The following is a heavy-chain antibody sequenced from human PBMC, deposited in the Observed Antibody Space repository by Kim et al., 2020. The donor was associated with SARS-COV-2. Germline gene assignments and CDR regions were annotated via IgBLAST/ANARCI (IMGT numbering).Heavy chain of an antibody. J-gene: IGHJ5*02. V-gene: IGHV4-31*02. CDR3: ARGRYSSSWFDP. D-gene: IGHD6-13*01. Sequence: YNPSLKSRVTISVDTSKNQFSLKLSSVTAADTAVYYCARGRYSSSWFDPWGQGTLVTVSS.